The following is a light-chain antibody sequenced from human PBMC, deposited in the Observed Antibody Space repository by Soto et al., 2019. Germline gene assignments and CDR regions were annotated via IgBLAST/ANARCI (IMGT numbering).Light chain of an antibody. CDR3: QQYYTYPWT. J-gene: IGKJ1*01. CDR2: KAS. V-gene: IGKV1-5*03. CDR1: QSISSW. Sequence: DIQMTQSPSTLSASVGDSVTITCRASQSISSWLAWYQQRPGKAPKLLIYKASNLESGVPSRFSGSGSGTELTLTISSLHPDDFVTYYCQQYYTYPWTFGPGTKVEIK.